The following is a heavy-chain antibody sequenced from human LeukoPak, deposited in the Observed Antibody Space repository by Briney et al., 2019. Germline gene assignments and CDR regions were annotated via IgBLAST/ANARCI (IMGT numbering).Heavy chain of an antibody. CDR1: GFSFSVYE. V-gene: IGHV3-48*03. D-gene: IGHD4-17*01. J-gene: IGHJ4*02. CDR3: ATLTVATSFDY. Sequence: GGSLRLSCAASGFSFSVYEMHWVRQAPGKGLEWISDISSSGTTTYYADSVKGRFTISRDNAKNSLYLQMNSLRAEDTAVYYCATLTVATSFDYWGQGTLVTVSS. CDR2: ISSSGTTT.